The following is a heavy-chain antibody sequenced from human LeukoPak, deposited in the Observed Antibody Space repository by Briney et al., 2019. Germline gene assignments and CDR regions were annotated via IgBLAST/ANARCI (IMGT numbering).Heavy chain of an antibody. Sequence: GGSLRLSCAASRFTFSSYSMNWVRQAPGKGLEWVSSISSSSSYIYYADSVKGRFTISRDNAKNSLYLQMNSLRAEDTAVYYCARDGYCTNGVCYTADYWGQGTLVTVSS. D-gene: IGHD2-8*01. CDR1: RFTFSSYS. J-gene: IGHJ4*02. CDR3: ARDGYCTNGVCYTADY. CDR2: ISSSSSYI. V-gene: IGHV3-21*01.